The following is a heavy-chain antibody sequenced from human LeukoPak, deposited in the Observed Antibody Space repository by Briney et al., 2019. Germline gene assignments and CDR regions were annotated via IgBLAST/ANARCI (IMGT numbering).Heavy chain of an antibody. CDR3: ARDGRDGYNWGASFDY. D-gene: IGHD5-24*01. J-gene: IGHJ4*02. CDR1: GFTFSSYS. Sequence: GGSLRLSCAASGFTFSSYSMNWVRQAPGKGLEWVSSISSSSSYIYYADSVKGRFTISRDNAKNSLYLQMNSLRAEDTAVYYCARDGRDGYNWGASFDYWGQGTLVTVS. CDR2: ISSSSSYI. V-gene: IGHV3-21*01.